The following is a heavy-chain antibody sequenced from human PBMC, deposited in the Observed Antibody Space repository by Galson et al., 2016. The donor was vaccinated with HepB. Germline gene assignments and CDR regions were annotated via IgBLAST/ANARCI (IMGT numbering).Heavy chain of an antibody. D-gene: IGHD3-16*01. CDR2: LYYAGNT. CDR1: GGSVNSGGSY. J-gene: IGHJ4*02. CDR3: ARGRAGDYGDYYFEY. Sequence: SETLSLTCSVSGGSVNSGGSYWSWIRQSPGKGLEWIGYLYYAGNTNYNPSLRRRVTISGDTSKNQFSLKLSSVTAADTAIYYCARGRAGDYGDYYFEYWGPGIVVTVSS. V-gene: IGHV4-61*08.